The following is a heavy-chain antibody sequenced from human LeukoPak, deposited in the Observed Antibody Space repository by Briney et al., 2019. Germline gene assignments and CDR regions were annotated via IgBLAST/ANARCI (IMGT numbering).Heavy chain of an antibody. D-gene: IGHD3-16*01. CDR1: GYTFIGYY. CDR3: ARAQFGGVYFDY. Sequence: ASVKVSCKASGYTFIGYYMHWVRQAPGQGLEWMGWINPNSGGTNYAQKFQGRVTMTRDTSISTAYMELSRLRSDDTAVYYCARAQFGGVYFDYWGQGTLVTVSS. J-gene: IGHJ4*02. CDR2: INPNSGGT. V-gene: IGHV1-2*02.